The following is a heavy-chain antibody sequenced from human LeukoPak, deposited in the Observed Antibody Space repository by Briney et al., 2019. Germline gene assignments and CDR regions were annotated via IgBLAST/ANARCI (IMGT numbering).Heavy chain of an antibody. V-gene: IGHV1-69*13. D-gene: IGHD3-10*01. CDR1: GGTFSSYA. CDR3: ARLTMVRGVTAQYFDL. CDR2: IIPIFGTA. Sequence: GASVKVSCKASGGTFSSYAISWVRQAPGQGLEWMGGIIPIFGTANYAQKFQGRVTITADESTSTAYMELSSLRSGDTAVYYCARLTMVRGVTAQYFDLWGRGTLVTVSS. J-gene: IGHJ2*01.